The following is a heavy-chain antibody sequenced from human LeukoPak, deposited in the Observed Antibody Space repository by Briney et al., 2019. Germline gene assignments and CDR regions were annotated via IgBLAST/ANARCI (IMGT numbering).Heavy chain of an antibody. CDR2: ISWNSGSI. CDR3: ATPDVVVPAAITLGY. V-gene: IGHV3-9*01. Sequence: PGGSLRLSCAASGFTFDDYAMHWVRQAPGKGLEWVSGISWNSGSIGYADSVKGRFTISRDNSKNTLYLQMNSLRAEDTAVYYCATPDVVVPAAITLGYWGQGTLVTVSS. J-gene: IGHJ4*02. CDR1: GFTFDDYA. D-gene: IGHD2-2*01.